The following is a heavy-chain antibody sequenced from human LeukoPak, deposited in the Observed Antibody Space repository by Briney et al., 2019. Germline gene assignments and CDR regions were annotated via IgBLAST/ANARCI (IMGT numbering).Heavy chain of an antibody. CDR3: ARVHYYGSGSYQGAYYYGMDV. CDR2: IYYSGST. J-gene: IGHJ6*02. Sequence: TSQTLSLTCTVSGGSISSGGYYWSWIRQHPGKGLEWIGHIYYSGSTYYNPSLKSRVTISVDTSKNQFSLKLSSVTAADTAVYYCARVHYYGSGSYQGAYYYGMDVWGQGTTVTVSS. D-gene: IGHD3-10*01. V-gene: IGHV4-31*03. CDR1: GGSISSGGYY.